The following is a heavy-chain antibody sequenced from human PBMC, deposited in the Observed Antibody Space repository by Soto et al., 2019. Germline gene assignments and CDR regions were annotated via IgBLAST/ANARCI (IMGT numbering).Heavy chain of an antibody. D-gene: IGHD3-16*01. CDR2: IYYSGST. J-gene: IGHJ4*02. CDR1: GGSISSYY. Sequence: QVQLQESGPGLVKPSETLSLTCTVSGGSISSYYWSWIRQPPGKGLEWIGYIYYSGSTNYNPSLKSPVTISVDTSKNQFSLRLTSVTAADTAVYDCARRYGGNFDYWGQGTLVTVSS. V-gene: IGHV4-59*01. CDR3: ARRYGGNFDY.